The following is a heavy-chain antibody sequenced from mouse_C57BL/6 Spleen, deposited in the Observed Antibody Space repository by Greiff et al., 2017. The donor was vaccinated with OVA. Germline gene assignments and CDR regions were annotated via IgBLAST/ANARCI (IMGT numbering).Heavy chain of an antibody. J-gene: IGHJ2*01. CDR3: GREGDYYGRSYGNY. V-gene: IGHV1-55*01. CDR2: IYPGSGST. Sequence: QVQLQQPGAELVKPGASVKMSCKASGYTFTSYWITWVKQRPGQGLEWIGDIYPGSGSTNYNEKFKSKATLTVDKSSSTAYMQLSSLTSEDSAVYYWGREGDYYGRSYGNYWGQGTTLPVSS. CDR1: GYTFTSYW. D-gene: IGHD1-1*01.